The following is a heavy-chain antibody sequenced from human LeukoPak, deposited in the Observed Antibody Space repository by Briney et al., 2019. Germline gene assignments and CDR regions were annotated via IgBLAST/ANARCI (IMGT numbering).Heavy chain of an antibody. CDR1: GFTFSSYA. J-gene: IGHJ4*02. D-gene: IGHD6-19*01. CDR3: AREGSSGWYRISVYYFDY. CDR2: ITYDGSNK. V-gene: IGHV3-30*04. Sequence: GGSLRLSCAASGFTFSSYAMHWVRQAPGKGLEWVAVITYDGSNKYYADSVKGRFTISRDNSKNTLYPQMNSLRAEDTAVYYCAREGSSGWYRISVYYFDYWGQGTLVTVSS.